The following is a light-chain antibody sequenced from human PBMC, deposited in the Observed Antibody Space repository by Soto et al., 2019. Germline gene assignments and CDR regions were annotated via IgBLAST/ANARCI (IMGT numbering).Light chain of an antibody. CDR3: QHYNSYSVA. Sequence: DIQMTQSPSTLSGSVGDRVTITCRASQTISSWLAWYQQKPGKAPKLLIYKASTLKSGVPSRFSGSGSGTEYTLAISSLQPDDFATYYCQHYNSYSVAFGQGPKDELK. CDR2: KAS. CDR1: QTISSW. J-gene: IGKJ1*01. V-gene: IGKV1-5*03.